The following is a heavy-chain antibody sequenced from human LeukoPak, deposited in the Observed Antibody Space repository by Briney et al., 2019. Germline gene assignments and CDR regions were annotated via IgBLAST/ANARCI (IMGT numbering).Heavy chain of an antibody. Sequence: GGSLRLSCAASGFTFSSYSMNWARQAPGKGLEWVSSISSSSSYIYYADSVKGRFTISRDNAKNSLYLQMNSLRAEDTAVYYCARDRSGYYSLGPNYYYYYMDVWGKGTTVTVSS. CDR3: ARDRSGYYSLGPNYYYYYMDV. J-gene: IGHJ6*03. V-gene: IGHV3-21*01. D-gene: IGHD3-22*01. CDR2: ISSSSSYI. CDR1: GFTFSSYS.